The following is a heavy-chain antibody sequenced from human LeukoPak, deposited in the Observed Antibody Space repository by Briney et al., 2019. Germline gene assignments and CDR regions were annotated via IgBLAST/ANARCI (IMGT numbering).Heavy chain of an antibody. D-gene: IGHD5-12*01. CDR3: ARGYSGYFYY. Sequence: GGSLRLSCAASGFTFSDYYMSWFRQAPGKGLEWVSYIGGSSSDTKYADSVKGRVTISRDNAKNSLYLQMNSLRAEDTAVYYCARGYSGYFYYWGQGTLVTVSS. CDR2: IGGSSSDT. J-gene: IGHJ4*02. V-gene: IGHV3-11*06. CDR1: GFTFSDYY.